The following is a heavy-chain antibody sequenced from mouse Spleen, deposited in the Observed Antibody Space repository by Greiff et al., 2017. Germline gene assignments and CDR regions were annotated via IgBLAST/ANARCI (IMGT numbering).Heavy chain of an antibody. D-gene: IGHD2-5*01. J-gene: IGHJ4*01. V-gene: IGHV1-20*01. CDR3: ARWNSNQYYYAMDY. CDR2: INPYNGDT. CDR1: GYSFTGYF. Sequence: EVQLQQSGPELVKPGDSVKISCKASGYSFTGYFMNWVMQSHGKSLEWIGRINPYNGDTFYNQKFKGKATLTVDKSSSTAHMELRSLTSEDSAVYYCARWNSNQYYYAMDYWGQGTSVTVSS.